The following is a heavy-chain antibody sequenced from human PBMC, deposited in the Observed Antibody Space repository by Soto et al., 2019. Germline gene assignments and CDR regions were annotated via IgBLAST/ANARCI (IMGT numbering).Heavy chain of an antibody. J-gene: IGHJ4*02. Sequence: PSETLSLTCTVSGDSISSFYWSWIRQPPGKGLEWIGHIYYTWTTNYNSSLKRRLTISIDTSKSQFSLKLTSVTAADTAVYYCARKRGNYFDAWGQGALATV. V-gene: IGHV4-59*01. CDR3: ARKRGNYFDA. CDR2: IYYTWTT. CDR1: GDSISSFY.